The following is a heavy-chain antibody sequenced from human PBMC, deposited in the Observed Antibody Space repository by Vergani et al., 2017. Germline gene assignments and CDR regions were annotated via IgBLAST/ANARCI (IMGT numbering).Heavy chain of an antibody. CDR1: GFTFSSYA. CDR2: ISYDGSNK. D-gene: IGHD3-10*01. J-gene: IGHJ4*02. CDR3: ASPGYSGHY. Sequence: QVQLVESGGGVVQPGRSLRLSCAASGFTFSSYAMHWVRQAPGKGLEWVAVISYDGSNKYYADSVKGRFTISRDNSKNTLYLQMNSLRAEDTAVYYCASPGYSGHYWGQGTLVTVYS. V-gene: IGHV3-30*04.